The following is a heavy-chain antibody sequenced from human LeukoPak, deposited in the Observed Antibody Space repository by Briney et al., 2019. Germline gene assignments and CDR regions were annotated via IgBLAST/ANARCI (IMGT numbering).Heavy chain of an antibody. CDR2: INPNSGGT. V-gene: IGHV1-2*02. CDR3: ARDPGAVAGEYYFDY. Sequence: RASVKVSSKASGYTFTGYYMHWVRPAPGQGLEWMGWINPNSGGTNYAQKFQGRVTMTRDTSISTAYMELSRLRSDDTAVYYCARDPGAVAGEYYFDYWGQGTLVTVSS. J-gene: IGHJ4*02. CDR1: GYTFTGYY. D-gene: IGHD6-19*01.